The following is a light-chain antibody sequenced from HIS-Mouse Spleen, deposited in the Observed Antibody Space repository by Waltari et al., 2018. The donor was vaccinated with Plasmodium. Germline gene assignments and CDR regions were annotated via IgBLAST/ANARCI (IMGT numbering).Light chain of an antibody. Sequence: EIVLTQPPATLSLSPGERATLSCTASQSVSSYVAWYQQKPGQAPRLLIYDASNRATGIPARFSGSGSGTDFTLTISSLEPEDFAVYYCQQRSNWPPLTFGGGTKVEIK. CDR2: DAS. CDR1: QSVSSY. CDR3: QQRSNWPPLT. V-gene: IGKV3-11*01. J-gene: IGKJ4*01.